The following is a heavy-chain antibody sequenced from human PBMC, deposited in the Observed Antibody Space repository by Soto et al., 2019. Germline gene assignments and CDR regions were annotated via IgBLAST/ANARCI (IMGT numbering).Heavy chain of an antibody. D-gene: IGHD5-12*01. CDR3: ARHHGPTTSENWFDP. J-gene: IGHJ5*02. CDR2: ISTYSGDT. Sequence: QVNLVQSGVEVKTPGASVGVSCQASGYTFFTYDISWVRQAPGQGLEWMGWISTYSGDTKYAQKFQGRVTMTTDTSTTTAYLELRSLRSDDTAVYYCARHHGPTTSENWFDPWGQGTLVTVSS. CDR1: GYTFFTYD. V-gene: IGHV1-18*01.